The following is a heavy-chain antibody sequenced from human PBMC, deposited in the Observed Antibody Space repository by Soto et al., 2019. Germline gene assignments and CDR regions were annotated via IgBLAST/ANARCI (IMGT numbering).Heavy chain of an antibody. J-gene: IGHJ4*02. Sequence: SETLSLTCTVSGASISYGGFSWSWIRQSPGKGLEWIGYISHLESTYFHPSFKSRLTMSIDRTRNQYSLKLSSVTAADMAVYYCARGGGYDSFDYWGQGVLVTVSS. CDR1: GASISYGGFS. V-gene: IGHV4-30-2*06. CDR3: ARGGGYDSFDY. D-gene: IGHD5-12*01. CDR2: ISHLEST.